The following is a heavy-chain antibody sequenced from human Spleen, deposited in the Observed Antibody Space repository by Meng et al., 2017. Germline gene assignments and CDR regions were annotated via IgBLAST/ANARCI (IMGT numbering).Heavy chain of an antibody. V-gene: IGHV7-4-1*02. J-gene: IGHJ4*02. D-gene: IGHD6-13*01. CDR2: INTNTGNP. Sequence: QVQLVQSGSELKKPGASVRVSCKASGYTFTSEAMKWLRQAPGQGLEWMGWINTNTGNPTYVQGFTGRFVFSLDTSVNTAYLQISSLKADDTAVYYCARGASSRLEVWGQGTLVTVSS. CDR1: GYTFTSEA. CDR3: ARGASSRLEV.